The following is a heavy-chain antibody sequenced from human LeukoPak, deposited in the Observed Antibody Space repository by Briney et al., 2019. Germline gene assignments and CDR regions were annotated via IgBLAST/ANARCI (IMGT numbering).Heavy chain of an antibody. D-gene: IGHD6-19*01. Sequence: PGGSLRLSCAASGFSFSNYDIHWVRQAPGKGLEWVGRSRNKAKSYTTEYAASVKGRFTISRDDSKNSLYLQMNSLETEDTAVYYCVRVGSVSGSDYLDYWGQGTLVTVSS. J-gene: IGHJ4*02. V-gene: IGHV3-72*01. CDR2: SRNKAKSYTT. CDR1: GFSFSNYD. CDR3: VRVGSVSGSDYLDY.